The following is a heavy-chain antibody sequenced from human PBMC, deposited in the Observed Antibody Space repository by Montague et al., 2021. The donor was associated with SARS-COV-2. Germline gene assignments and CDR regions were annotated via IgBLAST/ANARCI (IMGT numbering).Heavy chain of an antibody. D-gene: IGHD4-17*01. CDR2: XDWDDDK. Sequence: PALVKPTQTLTLTCTFSGFSLSTSGMCVSWIRQPPGKALEWLALXDWDDDKYYSTSLKTRLTISKDTSKNQVVLTMTNMDPVDTATYYCARMTAVTTGLNYYYYYSMDVWGQGTTVTVSS. V-gene: IGHV2-70*01. CDR1: GFSLSTSGMC. J-gene: IGHJ6*02. CDR3: ARMTAVTTGLNYYYYYSMDV.